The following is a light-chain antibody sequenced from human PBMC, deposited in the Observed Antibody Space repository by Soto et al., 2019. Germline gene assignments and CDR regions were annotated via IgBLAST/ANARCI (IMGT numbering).Light chain of an antibody. Sequence: QSALTQPASVSGSPGQSITISCTGTSSDVGSYKFVSWYQQHTGKAPKLMIYEGSKRPSGVSNRFSGSKSGNTDSLTISGLQAEDEADYYCCSYAGDSAWVFGGGTKLTVL. V-gene: IGLV2-23*01. CDR2: EGS. CDR3: CSYAGDSAWV. CDR1: SSDVGSYKF. J-gene: IGLJ3*02.